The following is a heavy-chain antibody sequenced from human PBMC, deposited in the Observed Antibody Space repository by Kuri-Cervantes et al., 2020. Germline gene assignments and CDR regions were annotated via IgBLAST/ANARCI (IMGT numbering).Heavy chain of an antibody. CDR3: AKVPTYYYDDMGAFDI. CDR2: IWYDGSNK. Sequence: GESLKISCAASGSTFSSYGMHWVRQAPGKGLEWVAVIWYDGSNKYYADSVKGRFTISRDNSKNTLYLQMNSLRPEDTALYYCAKVPTYYYDDMGAFDIWGQGTMVTVSS. J-gene: IGHJ3*02. D-gene: IGHD3-22*01. CDR1: GSTFSSYG. V-gene: IGHV3-30*02.